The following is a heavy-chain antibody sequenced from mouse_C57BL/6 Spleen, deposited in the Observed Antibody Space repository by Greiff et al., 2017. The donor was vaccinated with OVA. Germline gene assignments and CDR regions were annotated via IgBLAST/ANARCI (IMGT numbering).Heavy chain of an antibody. V-gene: IGHV14-3*01. J-gene: IGHJ4*01. CDR3: ARDYYSSSTYYAMDY. Sequence: DVQLQESVAELVRPGASVKLSCTASGFNITNTYMHWVKQRPEQGLEWIGRIDPANGNTKYAPKFQGKATITADTSSHTAYLQLSSLTSEDTAIYYCARDYYSSSTYYAMDYWGQGTSVTVSS. CDR2: IDPANGNT. D-gene: IGHD1-1*01. CDR1: GFNITNTY.